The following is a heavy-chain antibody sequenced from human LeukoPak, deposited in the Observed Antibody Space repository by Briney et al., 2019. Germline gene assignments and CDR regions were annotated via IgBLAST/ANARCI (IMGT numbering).Heavy chain of an antibody. CDR1: GGSFSGYY. CDR3: ATSNSSLYYFDY. CDR2: INHSRST. V-gene: IGHV4-34*01. J-gene: IGHJ4*02. D-gene: IGHD6-13*01. Sequence: SETLSLTCAVYGGSFSGYYWSWIRQPPGKGLEWIGEINHSRSTNYNPSLKSRVTISVDTSKNQFSLKLSSVTAADTAVYYCATSNSSLYYFDYWGQGTLVTVSS.